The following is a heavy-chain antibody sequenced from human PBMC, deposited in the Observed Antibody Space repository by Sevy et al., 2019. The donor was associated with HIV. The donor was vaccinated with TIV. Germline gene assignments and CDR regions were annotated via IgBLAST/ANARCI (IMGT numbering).Heavy chain of an antibody. V-gene: IGHV3-21*01. CDR2: ISSSSSYI. CDR3: ARSSSWYHYYYGMDV. J-gene: IGHJ6*02. D-gene: IGHD6-13*01. Sequence: GGSLRLSCAASGFTFSSYSMNWVRQAPGKGLEWVSSISSSSSYIYYADSVKGRFTISRDNAKNSLYLQMNSLRAEDTAVYYCARSSSWYHYYYGMDVWGQGTTVTVSS. CDR1: GFTFSSYS.